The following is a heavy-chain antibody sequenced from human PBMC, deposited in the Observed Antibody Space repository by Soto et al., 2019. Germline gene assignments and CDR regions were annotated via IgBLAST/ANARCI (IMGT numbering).Heavy chain of an antibody. CDR1: GFTFSIYG. D-gene: IGHD6-13*01. Sequence: HPGGSLRLSCAASGFTFSIYGIHWVRQAPGRGLEWVALISYDGMNEYYGDYVKGRFTISRDNSKNTLYLQMDSLRTEDTAVYYCATLAAARRGLDVWGQGTAVTVSS. V-gene: IGHV3-30*03. CDR2: ISYDGMNE. J-gene: IGHJ6*02. CDR3: ATLAAARRGLDV.